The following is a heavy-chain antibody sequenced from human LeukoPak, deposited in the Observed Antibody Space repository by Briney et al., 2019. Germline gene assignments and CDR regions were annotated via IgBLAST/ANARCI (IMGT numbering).Heavy chain of an antibody. CDR2: IYTSGST. J-gene: IGHJ4*02. CDR3: AADGDYYDSGTYSGH. D-gene: IGHD3-10*01. Sequence: SETLSLTCTVSGGSISSYFWSWIRQPAGKGLEWIGRIYTSGSTDYNPSLKSRVTMSVDTSKNQFSLKLTSVTAADTAVYYCAADGDYYDSGTYSGHWGQGTLVTVSS. CDR1: GGSISSYF. V-gene: IGHV4-4*07.